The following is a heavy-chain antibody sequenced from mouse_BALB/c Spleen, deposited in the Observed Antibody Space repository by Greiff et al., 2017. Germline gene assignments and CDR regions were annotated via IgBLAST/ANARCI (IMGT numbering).Heavy chain of an antibody. CDR2: ISSGGSYT. CDR1: GFTFSSYA. CDR3: TRDYYGSDAWFAY. V-gene: IGHV5-6-4*01. J-gene: IGHJ3*01. D-gene: IGHD1-1*01. Sequence: DVKLVESGGGLVKPGGSLKLSCAASGFTFSSYAMSWVRQTPEKRLEWVATISSGGSYTYYPDSVKGRFTISRDNAKNTLYLQMSSLKSEDTAMYYCTRDYYGSDAWFAYWGQGTLVTVSA.